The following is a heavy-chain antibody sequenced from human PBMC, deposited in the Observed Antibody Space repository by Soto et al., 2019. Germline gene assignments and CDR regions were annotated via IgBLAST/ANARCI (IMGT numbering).Heavy chain of an antibody. V-gene: IGHV3-23*01. CDR3: AKSTTGTTLDY. CDR1: GFTFSSYA. Sequence: XGSLSLSCAASGFTFSSYAMSWVRQAPGKGLEWVSAISGSGGSTYYADSVKGRFTISRDNSKNTLYLQMNSLRAEDTAVYYCAKSTTGTTLDYWGQGTLVTVSS. CDR2: ISGSGGST. J-gene: IGHJ4*02. D-gene: IGHD1-1*01.